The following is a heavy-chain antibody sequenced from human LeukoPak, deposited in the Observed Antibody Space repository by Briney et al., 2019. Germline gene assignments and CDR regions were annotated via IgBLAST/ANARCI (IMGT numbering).Heavy chain of an antibody. V-gene: IGHV3-23*01. CDR2: ISGSGGST. Sequence: HPGGSLRLSCAASGFTFSSYAMSWVRQAPGKGLEWVSAISGSGGSTYYADSVKGRFTISRDNSKNTLYLQMNSLRAEDTAVYYCAKDRHVLRFLEWFPNSNDYWGQGTLVTVSS. D-gene: IGHD3-3*01. CDR1: GFTFSSYA. CDR3: AKDRHVLRFLEWFPNSNDY. J-gene: IGHJ4*02.